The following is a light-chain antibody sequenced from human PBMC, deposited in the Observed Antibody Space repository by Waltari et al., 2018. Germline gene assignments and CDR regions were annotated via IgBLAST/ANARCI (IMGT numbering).Light chain of an antibody. Sequence: QSALTQPPSASGSPGQSVTISCTGTSSDVGGYNYVPWYQQHPCKAPKPMIYEVSKRPSGVPDRFSGSKSGNTASLTVSGLQAEDEADYYCSSYAGSNNFVVFGGGTKLTVL. V-gene: IGLV2-8*01. CDR2: EVS. CDR1: SSDVGGYNY. CDR3: SSYAGSNNFVV. J-gene: IGLJ2*01.